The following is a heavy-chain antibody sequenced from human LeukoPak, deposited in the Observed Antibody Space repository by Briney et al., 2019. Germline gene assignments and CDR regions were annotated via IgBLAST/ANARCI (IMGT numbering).Heavy chain of an antibody. CDR1: GFTFSSYA. CDR3: ATSEYSSGWYFFDY. CDR2: ISGSGGST. J-gene: IGHJ4*02. Sequence: GGSLRLSCAASGFTFSSYAMSWVPQAPGKGLEWVSAISGSGGSTYYADSVKGRFTISRDNSKNTLYLQMNSLRAEDTAVYYCATSEYSSGWYFFDYWGQGTLVTVSS. V-gene: IGHV3-23*01. D-gene: IGHD6-19*01.